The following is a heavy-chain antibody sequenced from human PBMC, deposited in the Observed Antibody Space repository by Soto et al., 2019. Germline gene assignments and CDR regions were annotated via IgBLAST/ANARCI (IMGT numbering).Heavy chain of an antibody. J-gene: IGHJ4*02. CDR3: ARFCRTSHCYTGFDY. V-gene: IGHV4-34*01. CDR2: INHSGST. Sequence: PSETLSLTCAVYGGSFSGYYWSWIRQPPGKGLEWIGEINHSGSTNYNPSLKSRVTISVDTSKNQFPLKLSSVTAADTAVYYCARFCRTSHCYTGFDYWGQGTLVTVSS. D-gene: IGHD2-2*02. CDR1: GGSFSGYY.